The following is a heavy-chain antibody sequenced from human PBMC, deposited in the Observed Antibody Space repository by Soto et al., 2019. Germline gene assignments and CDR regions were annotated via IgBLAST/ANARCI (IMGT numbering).Heavy chain of an antibody. CDR1: GGSISSGGYY. V-gene: IGHV4-31*03. CDR2: IYYSGST. D-gene: IGHD2-15*01. CDR3: ARSGCSCGSCYLIDS. Sequence: PSETLSLTCTVSGGSISSGGYYWSWIRQHPGKGVERIGYIYYSGSTYYNPSLKSRVTISVDTSKNQFSLKLSSATAADTAVYYCARSGCSCGSCYLIDSWRQGTLVTVSS. J-gene: IGHJ5*01.